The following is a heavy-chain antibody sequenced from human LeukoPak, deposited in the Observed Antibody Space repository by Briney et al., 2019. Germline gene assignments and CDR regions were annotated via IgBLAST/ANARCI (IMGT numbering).Heavy chain of an antibody. D-gene: IGHD6-25*01. CDR2: INPSGGST. V-gene: IGHV1-46*01. J-gene: IGHJ4*02. Sequence: ASVKVPCKASGYTFTSYYMHWVRQAPGQGLEWMGIINPSGGSTSYAQKFQGRVTMTRDMPTSTVYMELSSLRSEDTAVYYCARGERSGNRPDYWGQGTLVTVSS. CDR3: ARGERSGNRPDY. CDR1: GYTFTSYY.